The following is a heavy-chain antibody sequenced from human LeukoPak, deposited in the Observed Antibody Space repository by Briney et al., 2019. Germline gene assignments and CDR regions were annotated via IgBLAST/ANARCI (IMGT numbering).Heavy chain of an antibody. J-gene: IGHJ4*02. V-gene: IGHV1-69*01. CDR2: IIPIFGTA. Sequence: SVKVSCKASGGTFSSYAISWVRQAPGQGLEWMGGIIPIFGTASYAQKFQGRVTITADESTSTAYMELSSLRSEDTAVYYCARATYYYDSSGYYPYYFDYWGQGTLVTVSS. CDR1: GGTFSSYA. CDR3: ARATYYYDSSGYYPYYFDY. D-gene: IGHD3-22*01.